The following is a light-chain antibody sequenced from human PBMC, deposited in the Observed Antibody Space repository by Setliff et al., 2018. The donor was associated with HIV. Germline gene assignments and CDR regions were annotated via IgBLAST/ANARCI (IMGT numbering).Light chain of an antibody. CDR2: EPS. J-gene: IGLJ1*01. CDR3: CANAGSNTDV. V-gene: IGLV2-23*01. CDR1: SGDVGRYNL. Sequence: QSALTQPASVSGSPGQSITISCSGTSGDVGRYNLVSWYQQQPGKPPKVMIYEPSKRPSGVSNRFSASKTGNTASLTISGLQAEDEADYYGCANAGSNTDVFGRGTKVTVL.